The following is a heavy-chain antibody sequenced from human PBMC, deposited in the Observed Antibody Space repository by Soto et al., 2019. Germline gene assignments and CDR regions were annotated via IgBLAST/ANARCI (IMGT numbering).Heavy chain of an antibody. D-gene: IGHD2-15*01. J-gene: IGHJ3*02. CDR1: GGTFSSYA. V-gene: IGHV1-69*13. CDR2: IIPIFGTA. Sequence: SVKVSCKASGGTFSSYAISWVRQAPGQGLEWMGGIIPIFGTANYAQKFQGRVTITADESTSTAYMELSSLRSEDTAVYYCASVVVVAATIGTDAFDIWGQGTMVTVSS. CDR3: ASVVVVAATIGTDAFDI.